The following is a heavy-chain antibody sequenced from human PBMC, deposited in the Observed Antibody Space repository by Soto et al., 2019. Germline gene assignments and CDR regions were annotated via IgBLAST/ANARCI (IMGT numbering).Heavy chain of an antibody. D-gene: IGHD3-9*01. CDR1: GGSISSSSYC. CDR2: IYYSGST. J-gene: IGHJ5*02. CDR3: AXTGRKSDILTGYYPESWFDP. Sequence: SETLSLTCTVSGGSISSSSYCWGWIRQPPGKVLEWIVSIYYSGSTYYNPSLKSRVTISVDTSNNQFSLKLSSVTEADTSVYYCAXTGRKSDILTGYYPESWFDPWGQGTLVTVSS. V-gene: IGHV4-39*01.